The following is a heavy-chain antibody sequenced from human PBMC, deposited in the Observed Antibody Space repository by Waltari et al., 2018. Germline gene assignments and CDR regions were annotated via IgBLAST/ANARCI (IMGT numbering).Heavy chain of an antibody. CDR1: GGSFSGYY. CDR2: INHSGST. J-gene: IGHJ5*02. V-gene: IGHV4-34*01. CDR3: ARVKLRWGSSSSRGFDP. Sequence: QVQLQQWGAGLLKPSETLSLTCAVYGGSFSGYYWSWIRQPPGKGLEWIGEINHSGSTNYNPSLKSRGTISVDTSKNQFSLKLSAVTAADTAVYYCARVKLRWGSSSSRGFDPWGQGTLVTVSS. D-gene: IGHD4-17*01.